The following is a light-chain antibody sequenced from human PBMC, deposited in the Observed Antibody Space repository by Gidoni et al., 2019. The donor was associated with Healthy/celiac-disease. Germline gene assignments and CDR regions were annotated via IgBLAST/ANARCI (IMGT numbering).Light chain of an antibody. V-gene: IGLV3-21*03. CDR1: NIGSKS. CDR3: QVWDSSSDPL. J-gene: IGLJ3*02. CDR2: DDS. Sequence: SYVLTQPPSVSVAPGKTARITCGGNNIGSKSVHWYQQKPGQAPVLVVYDDSDRPSGITERFSGSNSGNTATLTISRVEAGDEADYYCQVWDSSSDPLFGGGTKLTVL.